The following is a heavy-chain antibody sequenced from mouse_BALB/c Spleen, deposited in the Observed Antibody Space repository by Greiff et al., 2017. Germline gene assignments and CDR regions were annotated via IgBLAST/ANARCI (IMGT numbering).Heavy chain of an antibody. D-gene: IGHD1-1*01. CDR1: GFSLTGYG. CDR2: IWGDGST. Sequence: QVQLKESGPGLVAPSQSLSITCTVSGFSLTGYGVNWVRQPPGKGLEWLGMIWGDGSTDYNSALKSRLSISKDNSKSQVFLKMNSLQTDDTARYYCAREDLYYGSRGFAYWGQGTLVTVSA. CDR3: AREDLYYGSRGFAY. J-gene: IGHJ3*01. V-gene: IGHV2-6-7*01.